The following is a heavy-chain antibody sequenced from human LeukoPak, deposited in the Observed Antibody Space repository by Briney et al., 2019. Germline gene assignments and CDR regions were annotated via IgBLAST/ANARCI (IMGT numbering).Heavy chain of an antibody. D-gene: IGHD3-22*01. CDR1: GGTFSDSA. Sequence: GASVKVSCKASGGTFSDSAISWVRQAPGQGLEWMGGIIPIFGRTNYAQKFQGRVTLIADESTTTAYLELSSLRSEDTAIYFRAAGTYYYDGNGYYFFDYWGQGTLLTVSS. CDR3: AAGTYYYDGNGYYFFDY. CDR2: IIPIFGRT. J-gene: IGHJ4*02. V-gene: IGHV1-69*13.